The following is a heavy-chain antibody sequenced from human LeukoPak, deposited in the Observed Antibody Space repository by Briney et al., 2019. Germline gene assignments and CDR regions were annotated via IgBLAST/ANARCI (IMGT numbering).Heavy chain of an antibody. Sequence: GGSLRLSCAASGFTFSNYEMHWVRQAPGKGLEWVSYISSSGSDIYYADSVKGRFTISRDNAKNSLYLHMNSLRAEDAAVYYCARDYGGSSPFDYWGQGTLVTVSS. J-gene: IGHJ4*02. D-gene: IGHD4-23*01. CDR2: ISSSGSDI. V-gene: IGHV3-48*03. CDR1: GFTFSNYE. CDR3: ARDYGGSSPFDY.